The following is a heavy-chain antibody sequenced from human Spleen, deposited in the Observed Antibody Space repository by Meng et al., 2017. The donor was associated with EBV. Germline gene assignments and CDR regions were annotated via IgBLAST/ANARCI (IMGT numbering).Heavy chain of an antibody. CDR3: ARWSTVTTSFDS. CDR1: GDSISSSTYS. V-gene: IGHV4-39*07. J-gene: IGHJ4*02. CDR2: IYYTGSA. D-gene: IGHD4-17*01. Sequence: QVQLRESGPGLVKSSETLSLTCTVSGDSISSSTYSWGWIRQPPGKGLEWIGKIYYTGSAYYTASLKSRVTMSVDTSKNQFSLEVTSVTAADTAFYYCARWSTVTTSFDSWGQGTLVTVPS.